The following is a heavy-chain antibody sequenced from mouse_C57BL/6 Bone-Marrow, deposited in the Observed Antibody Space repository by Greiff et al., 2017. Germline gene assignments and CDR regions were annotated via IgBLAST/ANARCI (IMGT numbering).Heavy chain of an antibody. V-gene: IGHV2-6-1*01. CDR3: ARQDYYGSSYAMDY. Sequence: VKLVESGPGLVAPSQSLSITCTVSGFSLTSYGVHWVRQPPGKGLEWLVVIWSDGSTNYNSALKSRLSISKYNSKSQVFLKMNSLQTDDTAMYYCARQDYYGSSYAMDYWGQGTSVTVSS. CDR2: IWSDGST. D-gene: IGHD1-1*01. CDR1: GFSLTSYG. J-gene: IGHJ4*01.